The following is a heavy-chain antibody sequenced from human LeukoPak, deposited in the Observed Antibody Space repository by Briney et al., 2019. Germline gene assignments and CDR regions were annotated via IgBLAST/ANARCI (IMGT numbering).Heavy chain of an antibody. J-gene: IGHJ4*02. D-gene: IGHD2-15*01. Sequence: GGSLRPSCAASGFTFSSYGMHWVRQAPGKGLEWVAVIWYDGSNKYYADSVKGRFTISRDNSKNTLYLQMNSLRAEDTVVYYCARDFRGYCSGGSCSALDYWGQGTLVTVSS. CDR1: GFTFSSYG. V-gene: IGHV3-33*01. CDR3: ARDFRGYCSGGSCSALDY. CDR2: IWYDGSNK.